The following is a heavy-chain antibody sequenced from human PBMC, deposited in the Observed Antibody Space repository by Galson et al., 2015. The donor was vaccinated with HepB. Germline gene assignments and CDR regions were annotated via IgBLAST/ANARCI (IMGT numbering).Heavy chain of an antibody. CDR1: GFTFSSYY. Sequence: SLRLSCAASGFTFSSYYMYWVRHAPGKGLLYVSRIHPNGSVTGYADSVKGRFTISRDNAKNTLDLQMNSLRAEDTAVYYCAKDKDYTIGYWGQGTLVTVSS. V-gene: IGHV3-74*01. CDR3: AKDKDYTIGY. J-gene: IGHJ4*02. CDR2: IHPNGSVT. D-gene: IGHD4-11*01.